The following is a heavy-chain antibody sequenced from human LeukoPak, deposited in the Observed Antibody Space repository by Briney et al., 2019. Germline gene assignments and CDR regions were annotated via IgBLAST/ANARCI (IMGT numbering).Heavy chain of an antibody. V-gene: IGHV1-2*04. CDR1: GYTFTGYY. J-gene: IGHJ5*02. CDR3: ARGIRTAAAHFNWFDP. Sequence: GASVKVSCKASGYTFTGYYMHWVRQAPGQGLEWMGWINPNSGGTNYAQKFQGWVTMTRDTSISTAYMELSRLRSDDTAVYYCARGIRTAAAHFNWFDPWGQGTLVTVSS. CDR2: INPNSGGT. D-gene: IGHD6-13*01.